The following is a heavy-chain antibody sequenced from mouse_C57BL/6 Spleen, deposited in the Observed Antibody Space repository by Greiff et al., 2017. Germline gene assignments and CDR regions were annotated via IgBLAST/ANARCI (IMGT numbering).Heavy chain of an antibody. CDR1: GYTFTDHT. CDR2: IYPRDGST. Sequence: VQLQQSDAELVKPGASVTLSCKFSGYTFTDHTIHWMKQRPAQGLAWIGYIYPRDGSTKYHEKFKGKATVTADKSSSTAYMQLNSLTSEDSAVYFCARKLLGDAMDYWGQGTSVTVSS. V-gene: IGHV1-78*01. CDR3: ARKLLGDAMDY. D-gene: IGHD1-1*02. J-gene: IGHJ4*01.